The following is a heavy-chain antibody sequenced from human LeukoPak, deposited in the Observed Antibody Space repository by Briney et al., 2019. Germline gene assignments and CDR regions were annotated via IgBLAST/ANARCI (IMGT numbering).Heavy chain of an antibody. Sequence: GGSLRLSCAASGFTFSSHWMTWVRQAPGKGLQWVARIRSNAAGGTTDLAAPVKGRIIISRDDSKNMAYLQFNSLTTEDTAVYYCAQGSGQFLEDWGQGTLVTVSS. CDR1: GFTFSSHW. D-gene: IGHD2-15*01. CDR2: IRSNAAGGTT. CDR3: AQGSGQFLED. J-gene: IGHJ4*02. V-gene: IGHV3-15*01.